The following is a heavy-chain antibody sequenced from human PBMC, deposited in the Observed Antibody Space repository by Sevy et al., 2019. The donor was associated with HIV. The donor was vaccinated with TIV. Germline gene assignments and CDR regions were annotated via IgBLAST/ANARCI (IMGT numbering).Heavy chain of an antibody. J-gene: IGHJ4*02. CDR2: IYYAENNK. V-gene: IGHV3-33*01. CDR1: GFTFNTYG. D-gene: IGHD6-19*01. Sequence: GGSLRLSCAASGFTFNTYGMHWVRQAPGKGLEWVALIYYAENNKVYADSVKGRFTISRDNSKNTLFLQMNSLRAEDTAFYYCARDLGIAVAPDYWGQGTLVTVSS. CDR3: ARDLGIAVAPDY.